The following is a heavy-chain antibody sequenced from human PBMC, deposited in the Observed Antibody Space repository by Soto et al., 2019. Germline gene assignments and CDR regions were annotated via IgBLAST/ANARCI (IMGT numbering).Heavy chain of an antibody. CDR3: ARHRHPDSPFMVVTTLGLDY. CDR2: INQDGSEK. V-gene: IGHV3-7*03. J-gene: IGHJ4*02. CDR1: GFTFSSYW. D-gene: IGHD2-21*02. Sequence: GGSLRLSCAASGFTFSSYWMTWVRQAPGKGLEWVANINQDGSEKYYVDSVKGPFTISRDNAKNSLFLQMNSLRAEDTAVYYCARHRHPDSPFMVVTTLGLDYWAQGTLVTVSS.